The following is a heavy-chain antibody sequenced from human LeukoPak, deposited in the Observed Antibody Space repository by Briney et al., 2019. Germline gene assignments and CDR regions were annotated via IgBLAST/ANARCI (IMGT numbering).Heavy chain of an antibody. V-gene: IGHV3-23*01. CDR3: VKDRPCETCMPMDA. CDR2: LGRSGEYK. CDR1: GFRFTDYS. D-gene: IGHD2-2*01. Sequence: HAGGSLRLSCAASGFRFTDYSMSWVRQAPGKGLGGVEGLGRSGEYKYYADSVKGRFTISRDNSKDTVSLQMNSLRAEDSAIYFCVKDRPCETCMPMDAWGQGTTVTVSS. J-gene: IGHJ6*02.